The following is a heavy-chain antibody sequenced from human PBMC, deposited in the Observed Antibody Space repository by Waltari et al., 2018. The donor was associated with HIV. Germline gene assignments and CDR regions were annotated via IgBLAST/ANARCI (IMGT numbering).Heavy chain of an antibody. Sequence: QVQLVQSGAEVKQPGASVKVSCKTSGYDLRTFDINWVRQAPGQGFEWMGWMSPSSGKTGYAPKFHGRVSMTRDTSIDTAYMELSRLTSRDTAVYYCARSRPGAVFGDNWGQGTLVVVSS. CDR3: ARSRPGAVFGDN. CDR1: GYDLRTFD. CDR2: MSPSSGKT. V-gene: IGHV1-8*01. D-gene: IGHD3-3*01. J-gene: IGHJ4*02.